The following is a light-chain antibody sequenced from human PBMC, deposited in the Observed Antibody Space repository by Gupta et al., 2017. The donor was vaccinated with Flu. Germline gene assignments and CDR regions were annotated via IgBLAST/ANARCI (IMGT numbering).Light chain of an antibody. CDR1: RFNIGSNT. CDR3: AAWDDSLNGPV. V-gene: IGLV1-44*01. CDR2: SSN. Sequence: QSVLTQPPSASGTPGPRVTISCSGSRFNIGSNTVNWYQQLPGTAPKLLIYSSNQRPPGVPDRFSGSKSDTSASLAISGLQSEDEADYYCAAWDDSLNGPVFGGGTKLTVL. J-gene: IGLJ3*02.